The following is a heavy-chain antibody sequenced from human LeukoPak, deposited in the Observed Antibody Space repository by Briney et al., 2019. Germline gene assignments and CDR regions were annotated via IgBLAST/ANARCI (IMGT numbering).Heavy chain of an antibody. V-gene: IGHV3-9*01. J-gene: IGHJ4*02. CDR2: IGWNSVSI. CDR1: GFTFDNYV. D-gene: IGHD2-15*01. Sequence: PGGSLRLSCAASGFTFDNYVMHWVRQAPGKGLEWASGIGWNSVSIDYAVSGKGRFTIYRHNGKNSLYLQMNSLRPEDTALYYCAKGRACSGGRCHYYFDDWGQGTLVTVS. CDR3: AKGRACSGGRCHYYFDD.